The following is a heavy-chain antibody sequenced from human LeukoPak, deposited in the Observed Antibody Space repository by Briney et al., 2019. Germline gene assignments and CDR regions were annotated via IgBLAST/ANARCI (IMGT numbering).Heavy chain of an antibody. Sequence: GGSLRLSCAASGFTFSRYAMSWVRQAPGKGLEWVSSIGGSGGTTYYADSVQGRFTISRDNSKSTLYLQMNSLRAEDTAVYYCAKSFGSGRYADYWGQGTLVTVSS. CDR2: IGGSGGTT. D-gene: IGHD3-3*01. J-gene: IGHJ4*02. V-gene: IGHV3-23*01. CDR1: GFTFSRYA. CDR3: AKSFGSGRYADY.